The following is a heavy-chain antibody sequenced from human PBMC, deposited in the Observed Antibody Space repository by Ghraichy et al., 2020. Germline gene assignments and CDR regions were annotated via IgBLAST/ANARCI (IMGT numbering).Heavy chain of an antibody. CDR1: GGTFSSYA. CDR2: IIPIFGTA. V-gene: IGHV1-69*13. Sequence: SVKVSCKASGGTFSSYAISWVRQAPGQGLEWMGGIIPIFGTANYAQKFQGRVTITADESTSTAYMELSSLRSEDTAVYYCASVLVAGTDYYYYGMDVWGQGTTVTVSS. CDR3: ASVLVAGTDYYYYGMDV. D-gene: IGHD6-19*01. J-gene: IGHJ6*02.